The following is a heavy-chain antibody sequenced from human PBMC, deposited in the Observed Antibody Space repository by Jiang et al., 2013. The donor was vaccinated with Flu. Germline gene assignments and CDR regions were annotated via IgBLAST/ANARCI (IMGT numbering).Heavy chain of an antibody. CDR3: AREVNWGFDY. V-gene: IGHV5-51*01. CDR2: IYPGDSDT. D-gene: IGHD7-27*01. CDR1: GYSFSTYW. Sequence: SLKISCKGSGYSFSTYWIGWVRQMPGKGLEWMGIIYPGDSDTRYSPSFQGQVTISADKSISTAYLQWSSLRASDTAMYFCAREVNWGFDYWGQGTLVTVSS. J-gene: IGHJ4*02.